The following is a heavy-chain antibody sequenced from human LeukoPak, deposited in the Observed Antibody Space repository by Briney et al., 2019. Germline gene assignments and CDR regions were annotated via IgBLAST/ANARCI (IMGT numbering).Heavy chain of an antibody. CDR2: ISAYNGNT. Sequence: GASEKVSCKASGYTFTSYGISWVRQAPGQGLEWMGWISAYNGNTNYAQKLQGRVTMTTDTSTSTAYMELRSLRSDDTAVYYCAIETPVVEQGGYWGQGTLVTVSS. CDR1: GYTFTSYG. CDR3: AIETPVVEQGGY. D-gene: IGHD6-6*01. V-gene: IGHV1-18*01. J-gene: IGHJ4*02.